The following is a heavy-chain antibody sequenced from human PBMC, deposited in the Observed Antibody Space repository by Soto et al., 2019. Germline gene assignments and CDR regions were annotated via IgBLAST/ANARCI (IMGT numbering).Heavy chain of an antibody. D-gene: IGHD5-12*01. Sequence: EVQLVESGGGLVQPGRSLRLSCEASGFTFDDYAMHWVRQAPGKGLEWVSGITWNSGSIGYVDSVKGRFIISRDNAKNSLYLQMNSLRADDTALYYCARDHSGSGASEADYWGQGTLVTVSS. CDR1: GFTFDDYA. CDR3: ARDHSGSGASEADY. V-gene: IGHV3-9*01. J-gene: IGHJ4*02. CDR2: ITWNSGSI.